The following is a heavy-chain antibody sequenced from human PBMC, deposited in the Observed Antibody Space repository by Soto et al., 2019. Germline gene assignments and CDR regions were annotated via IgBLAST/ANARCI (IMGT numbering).Heavy chain of an antibody. CDR1: CGTIIGLG. V-gene: IGHV4-59*11. D-gene: IGHD2-15*01. Sequence: SVLLRLPWSVVCGTIIGLGCSCILKPKGKGLEWIGYIYYSGSTNYNPSLKSRVTISVDTSKNQFSLKLSSVTGSDTAVYYCVFFFQAEDGIRDTVPVSAVLLNRSSDL. J-gene: IGHJ2*01. CDR3: VFFFQAEDGIRDTVPVSAVLLNRSSDL. CDR2: IYYSGST.